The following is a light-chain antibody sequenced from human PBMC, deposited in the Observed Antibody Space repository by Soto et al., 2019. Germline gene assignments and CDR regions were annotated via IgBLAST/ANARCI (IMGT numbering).Light chain of an antibody. CDR2: GAS. CDR1: QSVSSPY. CDR3: QQYGSSPFT. Sequence: EVVLTQSPVTLSLSPGERATLSCRASQSVSSPYLAWYQQKPGQPPRLLISGASSRATDIPDRFIGSASGTEFTLTIARLAPEDFAMYYCQQYGSSPFTFGPGTKVDI. V-gene: IGKV3-20*01. J-gene: IGKJ3*01.